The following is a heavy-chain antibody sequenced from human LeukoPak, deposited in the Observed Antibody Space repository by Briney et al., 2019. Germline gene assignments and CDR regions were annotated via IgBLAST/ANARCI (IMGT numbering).Heavy chain of an antibody. Sequence: GGSLRLSCAASAFTVSSNYLTWVRQAPGRGLEWVSVIYSGGSTYYADSVQGRFTISRDNPKNTLYLQMDSLRAEDTAVYYCAKEITGDPFFDYWGQGTLVTVSS. CDR3: AKEITGDPFFDY. D-gene: IGHD7-27*01. CDR2: IYSGGST. V-gene: IGHV3-66*01. CDR1: AFTVSSNY. J-gene: IGHJ4*02.